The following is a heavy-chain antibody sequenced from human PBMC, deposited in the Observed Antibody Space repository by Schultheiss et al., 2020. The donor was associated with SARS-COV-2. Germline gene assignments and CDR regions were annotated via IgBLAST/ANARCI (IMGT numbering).Heavy chain of an antibody. CDR3: ARVGARGGIDY. D-gene: IGHD1-26*01. CDR1: GGSISSSSYY. Sequence: SETLSLTCTVSGGSISSSSYYWGWIRQPPGKGLEWIGSIYYSGSTYYNPSLKSRVTKSVDTSKNQFSLKLSSVTAADTAVYYCARVGARGGIDYWGQGTLVTVSS. CDR2: IYYSGST. J-gene: IGHJ4*02. V-gene: IGHV4-39*01.